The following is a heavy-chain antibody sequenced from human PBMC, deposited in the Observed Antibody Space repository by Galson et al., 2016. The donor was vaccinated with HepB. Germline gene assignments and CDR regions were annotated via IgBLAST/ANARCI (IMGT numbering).Heavy chain of an antibody. J-gene: IGHJ3*01. CDR3: ARPQPTVVSPADTLDV. D-gene: IGHD4-23*01. V-gene: IGHV5-51*03. CDR1: GFDFRTHW. Sequence: QSGAEVKKPGESLKISCKCSGFDFRTHWIAWVRQVPGKGLEWMGIIFPDDSDSIYSPSFEGQVTMSVDKSISTAYLHWNTLKTSDTAVYYCARPQPTVVSPADTLDVWGQGTLVTVSS. CDR2: IFPDDSDS.